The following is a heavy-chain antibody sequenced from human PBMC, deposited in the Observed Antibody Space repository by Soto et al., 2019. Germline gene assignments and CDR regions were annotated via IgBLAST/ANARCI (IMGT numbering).Heavy chain of an antibody. V-gene: IGHV1-46*01. D-gene: IGHD3-22*01. J-gene: IGHJ4*02. CDR1: GYTFTSYY. Sequence: QVQLVQSGAEVKKPGASVKVSCKASGYTFTSYYMHWVRQAPGQGLEWMGIINPSGGSTSYAQKFQGRGTMTRDTSSSTDYMELSSLRSEDTAVYYCARGVDVEYYDSSGYLLDYWGQGTLVTVSS. CDR2: INPSGGST. CDR3: ARGVDVEYYDSSGYLLDY.